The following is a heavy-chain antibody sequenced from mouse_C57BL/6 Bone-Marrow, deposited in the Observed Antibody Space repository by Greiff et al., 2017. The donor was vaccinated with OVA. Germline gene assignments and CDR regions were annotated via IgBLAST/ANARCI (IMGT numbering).Heavy chain of an antibody. CDR1: GYTFTSSW. Sequence: QVHVKQPVAELVRPGSSVKLSCTASGYTFTSSWMDWVKQRPGQGLEWIGNIYPSDGDTHYTQKFKDTATLTADKSSNTAYMQLSSLTSEDAAVYYGARRCKILYYFDYGGQGTAPTVSS. CDR3: ARRCKILYYFDY. J-gene: IGHJ2*01. V-gene: IGHV1-61*01. CDR2: IYPSDGDT.